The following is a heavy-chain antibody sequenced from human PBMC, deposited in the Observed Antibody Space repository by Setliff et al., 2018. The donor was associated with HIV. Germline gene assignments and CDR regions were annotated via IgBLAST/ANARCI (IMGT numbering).Heavy chain of an antibody. J-gene: IGHJ4*02. CDR1: GFTFSRNW. CDR2: IKQDGSEK. V-gene: IGHV3-7*04. Sequence: PGGSLRLSCAASGFTFSRNWMSWVRQAPGKGLECVANIKQDGSEKYYVDSVKGRFTISRDNARNSLHLQMNSLRVEDTAVYYCARVYYDLLTAEAANFDYWGQGTLVTVSS. CDR3: ARVYYDLLTAEAANFDY. D-gene: IGHD3-9*01.